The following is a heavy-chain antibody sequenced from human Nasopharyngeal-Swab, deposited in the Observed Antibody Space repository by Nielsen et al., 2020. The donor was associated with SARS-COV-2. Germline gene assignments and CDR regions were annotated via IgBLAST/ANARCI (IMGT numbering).Heavy chain of an antibody. V-gene: IGHV3-30*18. CDR3: VKDSIAVAGTGPDY. J-gene: IGHJ4*02. CDR2: ISYDGSNK. D-gene: IGHD6-19*01. Sequence: WIRQPPGKGLEWVAVISYDGSNKYYADSVKGRFTISRDNSKNTLYLQMNGLRAEDTAVYYCVKDSIAVAGTGPDYWGQGTLVTVSS.